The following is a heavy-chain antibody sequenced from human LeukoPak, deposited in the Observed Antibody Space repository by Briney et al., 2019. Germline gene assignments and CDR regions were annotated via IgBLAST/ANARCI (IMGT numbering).Heavy chain of an antibody. CDR3: AREYYDILTGLYYFDY. V-gene: IGHV1-8*03. CDR1: GYTFTSYD. CDR2: MNPNSGNT. J-gene: IGHJ4*02. D-gene: IGHD3-9*01. Sequence: ASVKVSCKASGYTFTSYDINWVRQATGQGLEWMGWMNPNSGNTGYAQKFQDRATITRNTSISTAYMELNSLRSEDTAVYYCAREYYDILTGLYYFDYWGQGTLVTVSS.